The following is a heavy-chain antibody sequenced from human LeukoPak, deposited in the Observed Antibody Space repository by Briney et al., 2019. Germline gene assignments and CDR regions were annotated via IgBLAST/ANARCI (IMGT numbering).Heavy chain of an antibody. V-gene: IGHV3-21*01. CDR3: ARGSRFGVVERDAFDI. J-gene: IGHJ3*02. Sequence: TGGSLRLSCAASGFTFSSYAMSWVRQAPGKGLEWVSSISISSNYIYYTDSVKGRFTISRDNAKNSLYLQMNSLRAEDTAVYYCARGSRFGVVERDAFDIWGQGTMVTVSS. CDR1: GFTFSSYA. CDR2: ISISSNYI. D-gene: IGHD3-3*01.